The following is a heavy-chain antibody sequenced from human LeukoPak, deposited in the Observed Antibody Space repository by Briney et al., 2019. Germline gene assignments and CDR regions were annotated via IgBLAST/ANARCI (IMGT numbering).Heavy chain of an antibody. CDR2: IYDNGGT. CDR1: GASFSGYY. J-gene: IGHJ4*01. D-gene: IGHD3-10*01. V-gene: IGHV4-59*01. Sequence: PSETLSLTCAVYGASFSGYYWSWIRQSPGEGLEWIGYIYDNGGTNYNPSLKSRVTISIDTSKNQFSLELNSVTAADTAVYHCARRYGSGTKSYFDNW. CDR3: ARRYGSGTKSYFDN.